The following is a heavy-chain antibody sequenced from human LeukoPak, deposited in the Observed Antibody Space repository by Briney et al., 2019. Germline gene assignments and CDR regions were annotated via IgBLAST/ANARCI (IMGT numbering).Heavy chain of an antibody. CDR1: GFTFNSYA. D-gene: IGHD1-14*01. CDR2: IYSGGST. Sequence: GGSLRLSCEASGFTFNSYAMHWVRQAPGKGLEWVSVIYSGGSTYYADSVKGRFTISRDNSKNTLYLQMNSLRAEDTAVYYCASGLPPGIIDYWGQGTLVTVSS. V-gene: IGHV3-53*01. J-gene: IGHJ4*02. CDR3: ASGLPPGIIDY.